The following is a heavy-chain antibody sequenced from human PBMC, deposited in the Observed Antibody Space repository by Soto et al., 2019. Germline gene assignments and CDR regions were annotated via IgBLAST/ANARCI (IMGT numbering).Heavy chain of an antibody. CDR1: GFTFSSYN. V-gene: IGHV3-21*01. Sequence: DVQLVESGGGLVKPGGSLRLSCAASGFTFSSYNMNWVRQAPGKGPEWVSSIGTSGDYIYYADSVKGRFTISRDNAKNSLYLQMNSLRAEDTAAYYCARGRKWNLLHFDYWGQGALVTVSS. J-gene: IGHJ4*02. D-gene: IGHD1-26*01. CDR2: IGTSGDYI. CDR3: ARGRKWNLLHFDY.